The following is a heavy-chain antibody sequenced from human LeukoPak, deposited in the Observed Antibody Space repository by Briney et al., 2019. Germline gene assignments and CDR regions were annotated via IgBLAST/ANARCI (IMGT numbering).Heavy chain of an antibody. CDR1: GGSISSYH. J-gene: IGHJ4*02. CDR3: ARSAAAGLRVYFDY. D-gene: IGHD6-13*01. CDR2: IYYSGST. Sequence: SETLSLTCTVSGGSISSYHWTWIRQPPGKGLEWIGYIYYSGSTNYNPSLKSRVTILVDTSKNQFSLKLSSVTAADTAVYYCARSAAAGLRVYFDYWGQGTLVTVSS. V-gene: IGHV4-59*01.